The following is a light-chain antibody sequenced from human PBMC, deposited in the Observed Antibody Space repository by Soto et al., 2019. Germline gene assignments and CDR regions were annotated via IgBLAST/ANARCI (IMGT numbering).Light chain of an antibody. CDR3: QQANSFPYT. V-gene: IGKV1-12*01. J-gene: IGKJ2*01. CDR1: QGIRSW. Sequence: DIQMTQAPSSVSASEGDRDTIICRASQGIRSWLAWYQHKQGKAPKLLIYAASSLQSGVPSRFSGSGSGTDFTLTISSLQPEDFATYYCQQANSFPYTFGQGTKVEIK. CDR2: AAS.